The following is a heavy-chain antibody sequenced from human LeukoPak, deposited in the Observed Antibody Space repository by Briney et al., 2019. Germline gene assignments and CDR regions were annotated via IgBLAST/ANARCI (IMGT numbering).Heavy chain of an antibody. V-gene: IGHV3-48*04. D-gene: IGHD3-22*01. Sequence: HPGGSLRLSCAASGFTFSADSMNWVRQAPGKGLEWVSYISSSGSNIDYADSVKGRFTISRDNAKNTLYLQMNSLRAEDTALYYCARARNDYDSNGFSVLEYWGQGTLVTVSS. CDR1: GFTFSADS. CDR3: ARARNDYDSNGFSVLEY. CDR2: ISSSGSNI. J-gene: IGHJ4*02.